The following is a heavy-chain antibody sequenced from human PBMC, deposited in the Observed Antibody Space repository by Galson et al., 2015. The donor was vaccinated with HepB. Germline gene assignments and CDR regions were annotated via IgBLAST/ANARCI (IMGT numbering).Heavy chain of an antibody. V-gene: IGHV3-33*01. J-gene: IGHJ3*02. CDR3: ARDPSSSTSSAFDI. Sequence: SLRLSCAASGFTFSSYGVHWVRQAPGKGLEWVAVIWYDGSNKYYADSVKGRFTISRDNSKNTLYLQMNSLRAEDTAVYYCARDPSSSTSSAFDIWGQGTMVTVSS. CDR2: IWYDGSNK. CDR1: GFTFSSYG. D-gene: IGHD2-2*01.